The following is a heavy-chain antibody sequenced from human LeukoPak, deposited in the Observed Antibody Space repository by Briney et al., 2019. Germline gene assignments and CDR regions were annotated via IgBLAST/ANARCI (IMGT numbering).Heavy chain of an antibody. Sequence: KPSETLSLTCTVSGGSISSYYWSWIRQPPGEGLEWLGYIYYSGSTNYNPSLKSRVTISVDTSKNQFSLKLSSVTAADSAVYYCASVPHITMVRGVTNRYYYYYGMDVWGQGTTVTVSS. CDR1: GGSISSYY. CDR3: ASVPHITMVRGVTNRYYYYYGMDV. V-gene: IGHV4-59*08. D-gene: IGHD3-10*01. J-gene: IGHJ6*02. CDR2: IYYSGST.